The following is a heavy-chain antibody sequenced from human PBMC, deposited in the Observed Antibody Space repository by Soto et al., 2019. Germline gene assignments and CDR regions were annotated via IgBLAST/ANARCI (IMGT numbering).Heavy chain of an antibody. J-gene: IGHJ4*02. CDR2: ISAYNGNT. CDR3: ARDLGGSYYAPVDY. Sequence: QVQLVQSGAEVKKPGASVKVSCKASGYTFTSYGISWVRQAPGQGLEWMGWISAYNGNTKYAQKFQGRVTMTTDTSTSTGYLELRSLRPDDTAVYYCARDLGGSYYAPVDYWGQGTLVTVSS. D-gene: IGHD1-26*01. V-gene: IGHV1-18*01. CDR1: GYTFTSYG.